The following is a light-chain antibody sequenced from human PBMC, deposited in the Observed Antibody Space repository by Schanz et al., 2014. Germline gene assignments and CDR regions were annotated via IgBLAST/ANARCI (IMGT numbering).Light chain of an antibody. CDR2: WAS. CDR1: QSVLYTSNNKNY. Sequence: DIVMTQSPDSLAVSLGERATINCKSSQSVLYTSNNKNYLAWYQHKPGQPPKLLIYWASTRESGVPDRFSGSGSGTDFTLTISRLEPEDFALYYCQQYGSPITFGQGTRLEIK. V-gene: IGKV4-1*01. J-gene: IGKJ5*01. CDR3: QQYGSPIT.